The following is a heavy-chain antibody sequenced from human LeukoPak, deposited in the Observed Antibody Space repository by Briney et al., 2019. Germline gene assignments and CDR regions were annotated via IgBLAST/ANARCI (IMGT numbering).Heavy chain of an antibody. CDR3: VRGMTTFGY. J-gene: IGHJ4*02. Sequence: GGSLRLSCAASGFTFSSYWVHWVRQAPGKGLVWVSRINDDGSRTSSADSVKGRFTTSRDNAKNTLYLRMNSLRAEDTAVYYCVRGMTTFGYWGQGTLVTVSS. CDR2: INDDGSRT. CDR1: GFTFSSYW. V-gene: IGHV3-74*01. D-gene: IGHD1-14*01.